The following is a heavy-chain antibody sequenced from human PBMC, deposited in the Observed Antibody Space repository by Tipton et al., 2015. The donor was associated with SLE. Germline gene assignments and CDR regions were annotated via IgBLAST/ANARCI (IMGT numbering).Heavy chain of an antibody. J-gene: IGHJ6*02. CDR3: ARGHTAMVGSLYYYGMDV. D-gene: IGHD5-18*01. V-gene: IGHV4-34*01. CDR1: GGSFSGYY. Sequence: TLSLTCAVYGGSFSGYYWSWIRQPPGKGLEWIGEINNSGSTNYNPSLKSRVTISVATSKNQFSLKLSSVTAADTAVYYCARGHTAMVGSLYYYGMDVWGQGTTVTVSS. CDR2: INNSGST.